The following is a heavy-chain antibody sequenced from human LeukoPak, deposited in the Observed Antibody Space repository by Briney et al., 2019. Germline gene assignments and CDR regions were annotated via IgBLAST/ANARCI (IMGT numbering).Heavy chain of an antibody. D-gene: IGHD3-9*01. V-gene: IGHV4-61*01. CDR1: GASVSSGSYT. Sequence: SETLTLTCTVSGASVSSGSYTWNWIRQPPGKELDSFGYMFYRGSTNSDSFLKSCVTISVDSSKNQFSLNLSSVTAADTAVYYCARFHISSGSFDFWGQGTLVTVSS. CDR3: ARFHISSGSFDF. J-gene: IGHJ4*02. CDR2: MFYRGST.